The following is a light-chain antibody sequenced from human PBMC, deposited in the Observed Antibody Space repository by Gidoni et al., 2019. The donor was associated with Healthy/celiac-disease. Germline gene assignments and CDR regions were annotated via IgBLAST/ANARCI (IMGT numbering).Light chain of an antibody. Sequence: SYELTQPPSASVSPGQTARITCSGDALPTQYAYWYQQKPGQAPVLVIYKDSERPSGIPERFSGSSSGTTVTLTISGVQAEDEADYYCQSADSSGTVVFGGGTKLTVL. CDR3: QSADSSGTVV. J-gene: IGLJ2*01. CDR2: KDS. CDR1: ALPTQY. V-gene: IGLV3-25*03.